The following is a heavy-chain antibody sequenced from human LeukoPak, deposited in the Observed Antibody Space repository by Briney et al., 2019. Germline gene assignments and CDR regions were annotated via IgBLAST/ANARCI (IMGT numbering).Heavy chain of an antibody. D-gene: IGHD3-10*01. CDR2: IYSGGST. J-gene: IGHJ3*02. V-gene: IGHV3-53*01. Sequence: GGSLRLSCAASGFTVSSNYMSWGHQAPGKGLEWVSVIYSGGSTYYADSAKGRFTISSDNSKNTLYLQTNSLRAEDTAVYYCARDVLLWRNDAFDILGQGTMVTVSS. CDR1: GFTVSSNY. CDR3: ARDVLLWRNDAFDI.